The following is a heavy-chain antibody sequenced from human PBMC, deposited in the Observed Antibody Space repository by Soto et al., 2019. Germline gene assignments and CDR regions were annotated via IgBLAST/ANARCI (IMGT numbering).Heavy chain of an antibody. CDR3: ARDGNYYGSGSYYRGGAMDV. CDR2: ISSSGNYI. Sequence: NPGGSLRLSCVASGFRFSSYTMDWVRQSPGKGLEWVASISSSGNYIYYADSLKGRVTISRDNAKNSVYLQMNSLRVEDTAVYYCARDGNYYGSGSYYRGGAMDVLGQGTTVTVSS. D-gene: IGHD3-10*01. CDR1: GFRFSSYT. J-gene: IGHJ6*02. V-gene: IGHV3-21*01.